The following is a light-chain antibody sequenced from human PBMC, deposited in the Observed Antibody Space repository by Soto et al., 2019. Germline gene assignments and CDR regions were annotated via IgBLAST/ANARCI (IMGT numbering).Light chain of an antibody. CDR2: DAS. J-gene: IGKJ4*01. CDR1: QSVSTF. V-gene: IGKV3-11*01. Sequence: EIVLTQFPATLSLSPGERATLSCRASQSVSTFLACYQQKPGQPPRLVVYDASKRATGIPARFSGSGSGTDFTLTISSLEPEDFAVYYCQQRSSWRVTFGGGTKVEIK. CDR3: QQRSSWRVT.